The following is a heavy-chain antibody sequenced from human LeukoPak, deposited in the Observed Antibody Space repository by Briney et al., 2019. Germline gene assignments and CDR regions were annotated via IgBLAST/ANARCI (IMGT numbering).Heavy chain of an antibody. CDR1: GYTFTTCD. CDR2: MNPNSGNT. J-gene: IGHJ4*02. V-gene: IGHV1-8*01. D-gene: IGHD6-19*01. CDR3: TRVSSGLRYN. Sequence: ASVKVSCKASGYTFTTCDFNWVRQATGQGLEWMGWMNPNSGNTGYGQSFQGRITMTRDISIGTAYMELSNLTSEDTAIYYCTRVSSGLRYNWGQGTLVTVSA.